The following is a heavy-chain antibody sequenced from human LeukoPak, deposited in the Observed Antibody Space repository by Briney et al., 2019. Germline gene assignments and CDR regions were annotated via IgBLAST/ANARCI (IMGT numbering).Heavy chain of an antibody. CDR1: GGTFSSYA. Sequence: SVKVSCKASGGTFSSYAISWVRQAPGQGLEWMGRIIPILGIANYARKFQGRVTITADKSTSTAYMELSSLRSEDTAVYYCAREDSSGYKGFDYWGQGTLVTVSS. D-gene: IGHD6-19*01. CDR3: AREDSSGYKGFDY. J-gene: IGHJ4*02. CDR2: IIPILGIA. V-gene: IGHV1-69*04.